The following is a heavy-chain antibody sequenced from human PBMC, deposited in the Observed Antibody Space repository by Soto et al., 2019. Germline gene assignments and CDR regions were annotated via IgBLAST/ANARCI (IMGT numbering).Heavy chain of an antibody. CDR3: ARGKYCSGGSCYSVGGYYYYYYGMDV. CDR2: INPNSGGT. D-gene: IGHD2-15*01. J-gene: IGHJ6*02. CDR1: GYTFTGYY. Sequence: GASVKVSCKASGYTFTGYYMHWVRQAPGQGLEWMGWINPNSGGTNYAQKFQGWVTMTRDTSISTAYMELSRLRSDDTAVYYCARGKYCSGGSCYSVGGYYYYYYGMDVWGQGTTVTVS. V-gene: IGHV1-2*04.